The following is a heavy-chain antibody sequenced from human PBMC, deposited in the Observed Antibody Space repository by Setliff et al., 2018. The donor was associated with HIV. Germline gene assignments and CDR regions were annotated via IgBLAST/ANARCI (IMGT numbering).Heavy chain of an antibody. CDR3: ARAGIKEDAFDI. D-gene: IGHD3-10*01. Sequence: PSETLSLTCTVSGGSVSNTTYYWGWIRQPPGKGLEWIGNIYYTGSTYYNPSLKSRVTVSVDTSKNQFSLKLTSVTVADTAVFYCARAGIKEDAFDIWGQGTMGTVSS. CDR2: IYYTGST. CDR1: GGSVSNTTYY. V-gene: IGHV4-39*02. J-gene: IGHJ3*02.